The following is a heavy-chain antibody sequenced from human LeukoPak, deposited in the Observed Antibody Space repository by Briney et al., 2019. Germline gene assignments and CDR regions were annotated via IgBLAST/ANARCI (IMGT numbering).Heavy chain of an antibody. CDR3: AIIRGTILASWFDP. Sequence: TGESLKISCKGSGYSFTSYWIGWVRQVPGKGLEWMGIIYPGDSDTRYSPSLQGQVTISADKSISTAYLQWSSLKASDTAMYYCAIIRGTILASWFDPWGQGTLVTVSS. CDR1: GYSFTSYW. D-gene: IGHD3-3*01. CDR2: IYPGDSDT. J-gene: IGHJ5*02. V-gene: IGHV5-51*01.